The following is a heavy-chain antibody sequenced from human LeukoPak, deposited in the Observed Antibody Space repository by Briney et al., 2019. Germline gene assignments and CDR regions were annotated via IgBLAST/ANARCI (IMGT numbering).Heavy chain of an antibody. V-gene: IGHV4-59*01. Sequence: PSETLSLTCTVSGGSISSYYWSWIRQPPVKGLEWIGYIYYSGSTNYNPSVKSRVTISVDTSKNQFSLKLSSVTAADTAVYYCARRGAAAGLWFDPWGQGTLVTVSS. J-gene: IGHJ5*02. CDR1: GGSISSYY. CDR2: IYYSGST. CDR3: ARRGAAAGLWFDP. D-gene: IGHD6-13*01.